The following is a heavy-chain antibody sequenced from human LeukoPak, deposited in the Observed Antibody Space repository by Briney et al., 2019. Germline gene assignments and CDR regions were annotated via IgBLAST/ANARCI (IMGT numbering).Heavy chain of an antibody. V-gene: IGHV4-39*07. CDR3: ARSYSSSSALGY. D-gene: IGHD6-6*01. J-gene: IGHJ4*02. CDR1: GGSISSSSYY. CDR2: IYYSGST. Sequence: PSETLSLTCTVSGGSISSSSYYWGWIRQPPGKGLEWIGSIYYSGSTYYNPSLKSRVTISVDTSKNQFSLKLSSVTAADTAVYYCARSYSSSSALGYWGQGTLVTVSS.